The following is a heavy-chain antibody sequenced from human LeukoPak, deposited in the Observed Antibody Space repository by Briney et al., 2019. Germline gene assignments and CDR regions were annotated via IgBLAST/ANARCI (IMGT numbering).Heavy chain of an antibody. CDR3: ATTYYYDRSGYVGY. J-gene: IGHJ4*02. D-gene: IGHD3-22*01. Sequence: GGSLRLSCAASGFTFSTYWMHWVRQAPGKGLVWVSRINSDGSSINYADSVKGRFTISRDNAKNTLYLQMNSLGAEDTAVYYCATTYYYDRSGYVGYWGQGTLVTVSS. CDR1: GFTFSTYW. V-gene: IGHV3-74*01. CDR2: INSDGSSI.